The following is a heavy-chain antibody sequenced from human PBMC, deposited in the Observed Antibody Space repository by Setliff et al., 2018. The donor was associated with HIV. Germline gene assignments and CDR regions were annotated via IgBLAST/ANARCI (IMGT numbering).Heavy chain of an antibody. J-gene: IGHJ4*02. V-gene: IGHV4-59*08. CDR1: GGSITSYY. D-gene: IGHD3-3*01. Sequence: SETLSLTCTVSGGSITSYYWSWIRQPPGKGLEWIGYIFYSGSTYYSPSLKSRLTISVDTSKNQLSLNLSSVTAADTAVYYCARHVLDYNFWSGYSTQNCFDYWGQGTLVTVSS. CDR2: IFYSGST. CDR3: ARHVLDYNFWSGYSTQNCFDY.